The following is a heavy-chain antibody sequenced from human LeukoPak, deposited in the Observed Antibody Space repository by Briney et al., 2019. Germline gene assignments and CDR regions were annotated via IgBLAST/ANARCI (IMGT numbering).Heavy chain of an antibody. CDR3: ARGLYDSSGSPGDY. Sequence: PGGSLRLSCAASGFTFDDYGMSWVRQAPGKGLEWVSGINWNGGRTGYADSVKGRFTISRDNAKNSLYLQMNSLRAEDTALYHCARGLYDSSGSPGDYWGQGTLVTVSS. D-gene: IGHD3-22*01. CDR2: INWNGGRT. J-gene: IGHJ4*02. CDR1: GFTFDDYG. V-gene: IGHV3-20*01.